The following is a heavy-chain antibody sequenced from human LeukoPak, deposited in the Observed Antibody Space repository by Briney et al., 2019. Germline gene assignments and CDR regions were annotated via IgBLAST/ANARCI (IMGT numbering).Heavy chain of an antibody. D-gene: IGHD6-19*01. CDR1: GFTVSFNY. Sequence: PGGSLRLSCAASGFTVSFNYMSWVRQAPGKELEWISVIYSGGSAYYADSVKGRFTISRDDSKNTLYLQMNSLRAEDTAIYYCARAQWRTYSYYYMDVWGKGTTVTVSS. V-gene: IGHV3-53*01. CDR2: IYSGGSA. CDR3: ARAQWRTYSYYYMDV. J-gene: IGHJ6*03.